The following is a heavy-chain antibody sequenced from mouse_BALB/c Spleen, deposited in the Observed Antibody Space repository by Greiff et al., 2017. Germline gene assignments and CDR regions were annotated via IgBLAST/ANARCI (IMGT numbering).Heavy chain of an antibody. J-gene: IGHJ3*01. Sequence: VQLQQSGPELMKPGASVKISCKASGYSFTSYYMHWVKQSHGKSLEWIGYIDPFNGGTSYNQKFKGKATLTVDKSSSTAYMHLSSLTSEDSAVYYCARQANWGAGFAYWGQGTLVTVSA. CDR3: ARQANWGAGFAY. CDR2: IDPFNGGT. CDR1: GYSFTSYY. D-gene: IGHD4-1*01. V-gene: IGHV1S135*01.